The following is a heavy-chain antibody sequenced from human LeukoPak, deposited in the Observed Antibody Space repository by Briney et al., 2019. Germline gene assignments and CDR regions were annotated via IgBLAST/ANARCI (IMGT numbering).Heavy chain of an antibody. CDR3: ARGQYYYDSSGYGYFDY. CDR2: IYYTGST. D-gene: IGHD3-22*01. Sequence: SETLSLTCTVSGGSISSRSYYWGWIRQPPGKGLEWIGSIYYTGSTYYNPSLKSRVTMSVDTSKNQFSLKLSSVTAADTAVYYCARGQYYYDSSGYGYFDYWGQGTLVTVSS. CDR1: GGSISSRSYY. V-gene: IGHV4-39*07. J-gene: IGHJ4*02.